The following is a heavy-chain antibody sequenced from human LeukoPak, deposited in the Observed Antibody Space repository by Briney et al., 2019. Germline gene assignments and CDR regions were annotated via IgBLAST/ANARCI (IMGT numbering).Heavy chain of an antibody. CDR2: ISAYNGNT. D-gene: IGHD3-3*01. CDR1: GYTFTSYG. V-gene: IGHV1-18*01. Sequence: ASVKVSCKASGYTFTSYGISWVRQAPGQGLEWMGWISAYNGNTNYAQKLQGRVTMTTDTSASTAYMELRSLRSDDTAVYYCARDYGIPLAYYDFWSGYYDFDYWGQGTLVTVSS. CDR3: ARDYGIPLAYYDFWSGYYDFDY. J-gene: IGHJ4*02.